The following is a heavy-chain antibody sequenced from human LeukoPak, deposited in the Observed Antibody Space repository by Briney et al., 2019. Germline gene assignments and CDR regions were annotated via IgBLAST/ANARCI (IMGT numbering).Heavy chain of an antibody. Sequence: SETLSLTCTVSGGSISSYYWSWIRQPPGKGLEGIGYIYYSGSTNYNPSLKSRVTISVDTSKNEFSLKLSSVTAADTAVYYCARHGGIVVVPAAMMRSWFDPWGQGTLVTVSS. CDR1: GGSISSYY. CDR2: IYYSGST. D-gene: IGHD2-2*01. CDR3: ARHGGIVVVPAAMMRSWFDP. V-gene: IGHV4-59*08. J-gene: IGHJ5*02.